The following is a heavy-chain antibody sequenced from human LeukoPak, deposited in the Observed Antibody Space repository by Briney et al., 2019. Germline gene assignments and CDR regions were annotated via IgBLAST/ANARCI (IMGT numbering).Heavy chain of an antibody. J-gene: IGHJ4*02. Sequence: GGSLRLSCAASGFTFSSYGMHWVRQAPGKGLEWVAVISYDGSNKHYADSVKGRFTISRDNSKNTLYLQMNSLRAEDTAVYYCAKDIRDYYDFWSGYYPLYYFDYWGQGTLVTVSS. V-gene: IGHV3-30*18. D-gene: IGHD3-3*01. CDR3: AKDIRDYYDFWSGYYPLYYFDY. CDR2: ISYDGSNK. CDR1: GFTFSSYG.